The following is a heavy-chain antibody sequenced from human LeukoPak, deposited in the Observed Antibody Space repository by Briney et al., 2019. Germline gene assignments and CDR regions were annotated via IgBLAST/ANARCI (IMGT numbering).Heavy chain of an antibody. CDR3: ARTSEDTGYGDFDY. Sequence: SQTLSLTCTVSGGSINIGGYYWSWIRQHPGKGLEWIGFIHYSGSTYYNPSLRSRVTMSVDTSENQFSLEVSSVTAADTAVYYCARTSEDTGYGDFDYWGQGTLVTVSS. CDR2: IHYSGST. J-gene: IGHJ4*02. D-gene: IGHD4-17*01. CDR1: GGSINIGGYY. V-gene: IGHV4-31*03.